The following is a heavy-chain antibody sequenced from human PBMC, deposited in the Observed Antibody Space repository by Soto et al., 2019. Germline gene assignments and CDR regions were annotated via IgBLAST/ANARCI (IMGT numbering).Heavy chain of an antibody. V-gene: IGHV4-61*01. CDR1: GGSVTSGTYY. CDR3: ASANAGAFNI. Sequence: SETLSLTCTVSGGSVTSGTYYWSWIRQPPGKGLEYIGYIYYGGSTNYNPSLNSRVTISVDTPKNQFSLKLSSATAADTALYYCASANAGAFNIWGQGTMVTVSS. J-gene: IGHJ3*02. CDR2: IYYGGST.